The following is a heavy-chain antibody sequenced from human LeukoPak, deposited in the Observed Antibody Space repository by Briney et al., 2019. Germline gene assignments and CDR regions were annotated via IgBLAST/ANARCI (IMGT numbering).Heavy chain of an antibody. CDR1: GFTFSSYA. CDR3: AKATGYLV. Sequence: GGSLRLSCAVSGFTFSSYAMSWVRQPPGKGLEWVSTISNSDGTTYYADSVKGRFTISRDDSENTLSLQMNSLRAEDTAVYYCAKATGYLVWGQGTLVTVSS. J-gene: IGHJ4*02. V-gene: IGHV3-23*01. D-gene: IGHD1-14*01. CDR2: ISNSDGTT.